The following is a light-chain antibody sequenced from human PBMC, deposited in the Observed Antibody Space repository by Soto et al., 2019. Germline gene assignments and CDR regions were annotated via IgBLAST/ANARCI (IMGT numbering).Light chain of an antibody. CDR1: QSISSY. J-gene: IGKJ4*01. Sequence: DIQMTQSPSSLSASVGDRVTITCRASQSISSYLNWYQQKPGKAPKILIYAASSLQSGVPSRFSGSGSETDFTLTISSLQPEDFATYYCQQSYSTPLTFGLGTKVEIK. CDR3: QQSYSTPLT. CDR2: AAS. V-gene: IGKV1-39*01.